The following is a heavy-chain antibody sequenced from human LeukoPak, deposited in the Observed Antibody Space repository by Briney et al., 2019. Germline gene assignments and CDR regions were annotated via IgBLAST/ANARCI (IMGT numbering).Heavy chain of an antibody. D-gene: IGHD4-11*01. J-gene: IGHJ4*02. CDR3: AKERGTTVTTFGY. CDR2: ISSSGSHI. V-gene: IGHV3-21*01. Sequence: MTGGSLRLSCAASAFTFSSYDMNWVRQAPGKGLEWVSSISSSGSHIYYADSVRGRFTVSRDNAKNSLFLQMNSLRAEDTAVYYCAKERGTTVTTFGYWGQGTLVTVSS. CDR1: AFTFSSYD.